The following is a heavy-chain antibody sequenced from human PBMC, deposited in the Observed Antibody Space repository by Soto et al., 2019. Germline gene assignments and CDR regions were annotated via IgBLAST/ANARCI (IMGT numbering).Heavy chain of an antibody. Sequence: PSETMSVTCVVSGGSITSSYWNWIRQHPGKGLEWIGNIYYAGSTNNNPSLKSRVTISVDTSKNQFSLKLSSVTAADTAVYYCARDYIVVVPAAMPEGSYYYYYGMDVWGQGTTVTVSS. CDR2: IYYAGST. CDR3: ARDYIVVVPAAMPEGSYYYYYGMDV. V-gene: IGHV4-59*01. D-gene: IGHD2-2*01. J-gene: IGHJ6*02. CDR1: GGSITSSY.